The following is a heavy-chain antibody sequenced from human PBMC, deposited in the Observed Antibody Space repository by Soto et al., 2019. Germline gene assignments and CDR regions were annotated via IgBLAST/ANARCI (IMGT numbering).Heavy chain of an antibody. V-gene: IGHV4-34*01. CDR3: ARGRIGDSSGEPIY. D-gene: IGHD3-22*01. CDR2: INHSGST. Sequence: SETLSLTCAVYGGSFSGYYWSWIRQPPGKGLEWIGEINHSGSTNYNPSLKSRVTISVDTSKNQFSLKLSSVTAADTAVYYCARGRIGDSSGEPIYWGQGTLVTVSS. J-gene: IGHJ4*02. CDR1: GGSFSGYY.